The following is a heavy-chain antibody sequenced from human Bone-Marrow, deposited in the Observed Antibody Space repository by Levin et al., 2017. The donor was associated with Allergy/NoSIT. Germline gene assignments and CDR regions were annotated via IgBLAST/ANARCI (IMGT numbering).Heavy chain of an antibody. Sequence: SQTLSLTCTVSGDSFEGYYWSWIRQAPGKELEWIGYIFSSGSTNYNPSLKSRITILVDASKKQISLNLSSVTAADTAVYYCARGTRAYYLEYWGQGTLVTVSS. J-gene: IGHJ4*02. V-gene: IGHV4-59*01. CDR1: GDSFEGYY. CDR3: ARGTRAYYLEY. CDR2: IFSSGST. D-gene: IGHD3-10*01.